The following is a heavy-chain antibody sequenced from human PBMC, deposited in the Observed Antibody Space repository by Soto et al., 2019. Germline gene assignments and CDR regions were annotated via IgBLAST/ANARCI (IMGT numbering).Heavy chain of an antibody. V-gene: IGHV4-59*01. CDR1: GGSIRSYY. Sequence: SETLSLTCTVSGGSIRSYYWSLIRQPPGKGLEWIGYIYYSGSTNYNPSLKSRVTISVDTSKNQFSLKLSSVTAADTAVYYCARNYGHAFDIWGQGTMVTVSS. D-gene: IGHD1-7*01. CDR3: ARNYGHAFDI. CDR2: IYYSGST. J-gene: IGHJ3*02.